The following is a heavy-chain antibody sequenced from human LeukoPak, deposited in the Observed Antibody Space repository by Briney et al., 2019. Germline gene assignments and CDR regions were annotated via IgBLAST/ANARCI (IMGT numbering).Heavy chain of an antibody. CDR1: GFIVSSNY. V-gene: IGHV3-53*01. CDR2: IYSGGST. D-gene: IGHD6-19*01. J-gene: IGHJ3*02. Sequence: PGGSLRLSCAASGFIVSSNYMSWVRQAPGKGLEWVSVIYSGGSTYYADSVKGRFTISRDNSKNTVYLQMNSLRAEDTAVYYCASRIAVAGTLAFDIWGQGTMVTVSS. CDR3: ASRIAVAGTLAFDI.